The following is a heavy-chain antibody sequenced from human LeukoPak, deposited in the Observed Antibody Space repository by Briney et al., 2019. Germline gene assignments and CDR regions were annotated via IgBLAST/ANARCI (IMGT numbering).Heavy chain of an antibody. D-gene: IGHD1-26*01. Sequence: GGSLRLSCAASGFTFSSYWMSWVRQAPGKGLEWVANIKQVGSEKYYVDSVKGRFTNSRDNAKNSLYLQMNSLRAEDTAVYYCARDPYSGTYGDTYYYYMDVWGKGTTVTISS. V-gene: IGHV3-7*01. CDR3: ARDPYSGTYGDTYYYYMDV. CDR1: GFTFSSYW. CDR2: IKQVGSEK. J-gene: IGHJ6*03.